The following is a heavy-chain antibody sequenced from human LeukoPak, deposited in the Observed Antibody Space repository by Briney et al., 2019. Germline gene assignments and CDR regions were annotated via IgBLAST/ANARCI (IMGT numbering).Heavy chain of an antibody. V-gene: IGHV3-48*03. CDR2: ISRSGSNI. J-gene: IGHJ5*02. CDR1: GFTFSSYE. D-gene: IGHD1-1*01. CDR3: ARSAGTWFDP. Sequence: GGSLRLSCAASGFTFSSYEMNWVRQAPREGLEWVSYISRSGSNIYYADSVKGRFTISRDNAKNSLYLQMSSLRVEDTAVYYCARSAGTWFDPWDQGTLVSVSS.